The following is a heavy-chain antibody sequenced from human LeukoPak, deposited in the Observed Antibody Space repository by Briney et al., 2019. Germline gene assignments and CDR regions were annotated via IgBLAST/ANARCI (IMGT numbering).Heavy chain of an antibody. J-gene: IGHJ4*02. V-gene: IGHV3-23*01. CDR2: ISGSGGST. CDR1: GFTFSSYA. D-gene: IGHD3-22*01. Sequence: GGSLRLSCAASGFTFSSYAMSWVRQAPGKGLEWVSAISGSGGSTYYADSVKGRFTISRDNSRNTLYLQMNGLRADDTAVYYCAKGGNRISMVVVVISLVDYWGQGTLVTVSS. CDR3: AKGGNRISMVVVVISLVDY.